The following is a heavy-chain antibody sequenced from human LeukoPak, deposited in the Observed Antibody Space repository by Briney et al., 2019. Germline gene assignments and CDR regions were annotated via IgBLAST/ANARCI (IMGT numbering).Heavy chain of an antibody. V-gene: IGHV5-51*01. CDR3: ARLSDYDILTFDP. Sequence: GESLKISCKGSGYSFTSYWIGWVRQMPGKGLEWMGIIYPGDSDTRYSPPFQGQVTISADKSISTAYLQWSSLKASDTAMYYCARLSDYDILTFDPWGQGTLVTVSS. J-gene: IGHJ5*02. D-gene: IGHD3-9*01. CDR2: IYPGDSDT. CDR1: GYSFTSYW.